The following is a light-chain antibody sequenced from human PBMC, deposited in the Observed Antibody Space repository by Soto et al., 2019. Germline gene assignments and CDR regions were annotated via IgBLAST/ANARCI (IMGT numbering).Light chain of an antibody. CDR2: LGS. CDR1: QSLLHSNGYTY. J-gene: IGKJ1*01. V-gene: IGKV2-28*01. Sequence: DIVMTQSPLSLPVTPGEPASISCRSSQSLLHSNGYTYLDWYLQKPGQSPQLLIYLGSNRASGVPVRFSGSGAGTDFTLKISRVEAEDVWVYYCMQALQTPWTFGQVTKVEVK. CDR3: MQALQTPWT.